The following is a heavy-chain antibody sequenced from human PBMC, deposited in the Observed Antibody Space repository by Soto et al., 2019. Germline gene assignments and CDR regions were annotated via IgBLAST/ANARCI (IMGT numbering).Heavy chain of an antibody. CDR3: ARDRRYCTNGVCPSTWFDP. CDR1: GYTFTSYA. Sequence: EASVKVSCKASGYTFTSYAMHWVRQAPGQRLEWMGWINAGNGNTKYSQKFQGRVTITRDTSASTAYMELSSLRSEDTAVYYCARDRRYCTNGVCPSTWFDPWGQGTLVTVSS. J-gene: IGHJ5*02. V-gene: IGHV1-3*01. CDR2: INAGNGNT. D-gene: IGHD2-8*01.